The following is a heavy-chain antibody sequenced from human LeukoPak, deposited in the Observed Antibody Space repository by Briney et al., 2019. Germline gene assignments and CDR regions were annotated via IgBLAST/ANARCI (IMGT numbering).Heavy chain of an antibody. D-gene: IGHD3-22*01. Sequence: GRSLRLSCTASGFTFGDYAMSWVRQAPGKGLEWVGFIRSKAYGGTTEYAASVKGRFTISRDDSKSIAYLQMNSLKTEDTAVYYCTGDGDSSGYYGVNFDYWGQGTLVTVSS. V-gene: IGHV3-49*04. CDR3: TGDGDSSGYYGVNFDY. CDR2: IRSKAYGGTT. CDR1: GFTFGDYA. J-gene: IGHJ4*02.